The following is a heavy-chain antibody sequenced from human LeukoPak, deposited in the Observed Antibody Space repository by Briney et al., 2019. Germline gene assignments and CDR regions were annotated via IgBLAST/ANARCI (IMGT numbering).Heavy chain of an antibody. CDR2: IWYDGSNK. CDR3: ARGTADTAMVTFDY. V-gene: IGHV3-33*08. D-gene: IGHD5-18*01. CDR1: GLTFSSYG. J-gene: IGHJ4*02. Sequence: GRSLRLSCTASGLTFSSYGMHWVRQAPGKGLEWVAVIWYDGSNKYYADSVKGRFTISRDNSKNTLYLQMNSLRAEDTAVYYCARGTADTAMVTFDYWGQGTLVTVSS.